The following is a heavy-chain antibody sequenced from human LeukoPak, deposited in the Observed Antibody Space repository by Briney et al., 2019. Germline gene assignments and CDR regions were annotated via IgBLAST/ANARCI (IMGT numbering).Heavy chain of an antibody. Sequence: PSETLSLTCAVSGGSISSYYWSWIRQPAGKGLEWIGRIYTSGSTNYNPSLKSRVTMSVDTSKNQFSLKLSSVTAADTAVYYCARGNYDFWSGNLLDYFDYWGQGTLVTVSS. CDR3: ARGNYDFWSGNLLDYFDY. V-gene: IGHV4-4*07. CDR2: IYTSGST. CDR1: GGSISSYY. D-gene: IGHD3-3*01. J-gene: IGHJ4*02.